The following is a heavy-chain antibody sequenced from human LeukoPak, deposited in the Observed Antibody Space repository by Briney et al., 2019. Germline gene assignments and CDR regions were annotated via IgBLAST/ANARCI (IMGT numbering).Heavy chain of an antibody. J-gene: IGHJ5*02. CDR3: ARHPSGRMWLQQGGWFDP. Sequence: SETLSLTCTVSVGSISSISYYWGWIRQPPGKGLEWIGSRYHNGSTYYNASLKSRVSLFVDTSKNEVSLKLTSVTPADTAVYYCARHPSGRMWLQQGGWFDPWGQATLVTVPS. V-gene: IGHV4-39*01. CDR2: RYHNGST. D-gene: IGHD5-24*01. CDR1: VGSISSISYY.